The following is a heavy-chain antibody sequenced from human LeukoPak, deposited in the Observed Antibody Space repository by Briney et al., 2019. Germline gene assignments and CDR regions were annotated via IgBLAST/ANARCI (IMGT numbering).Heavy chain of an antibody. Sequence: SETLSLTCAVYGGSFSGYYWSWIRQPPGKGLEWIGEINHSGSTNYNPSLKSRVTISVDTSKNQFSLKLSSVTAADTAVYYCARAPRRGSGGYYNPVYFDYWGQGTLVTVSS. CDR3: ARAPRRGSGGYYNPVYFDY. J-gene: IGHJ4*02. D-gene: IGHD3-10*01. CDR1: GGSFSGYY. V-gene: IGHV4-34*01. CDR2: INHSGST.